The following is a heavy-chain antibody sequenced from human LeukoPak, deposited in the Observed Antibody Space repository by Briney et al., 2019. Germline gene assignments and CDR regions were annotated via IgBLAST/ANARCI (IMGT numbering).Heavy chain of an antibody. CDR3: ARASGPFDY. CDR2: IWNDGSNK. J-gene: IGHJ4*02. CDR1: GFTFSSYG. Sequence: GGSLRLSCVASGFTFSSYGMHWVRQAPGKGLEWVAVIWNDGSNKYYADSVKGRFTISRDNSKNTLYLQMNSPRAEDTAVYSCARASGPFDYWGQGTLVTVSS. D-gene: IGHD3-10*01. V-gene: IGHV3-33*08.